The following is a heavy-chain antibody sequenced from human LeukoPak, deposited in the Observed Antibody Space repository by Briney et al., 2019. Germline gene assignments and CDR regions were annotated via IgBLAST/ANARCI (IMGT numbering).Heavy chain of an antibody. J-gene: IGHJ2*01. CDR1: GYSISSGYY. D-gene: IGHD4-17*01. Sequence: PSETLSLTCTVSGYSISSGYYWGWIRQPPGKGLEWIGSIYHRGSTYYNPSLKSRVTISVDTSKNQFSLKLSSVTAADTAVYYCAKTYGDYGFYYDLWGRGTLVTVSS. CDR3: AKTYGDYGFYYDL. CDR2: IYHRGST. V-gene: IGHV4-38-2*02.